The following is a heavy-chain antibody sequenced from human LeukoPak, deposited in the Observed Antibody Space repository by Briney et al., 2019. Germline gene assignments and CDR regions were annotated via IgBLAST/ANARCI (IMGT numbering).Heavy chain of an antibody. CDR1: GYTFTGDY. D-gene: IGHD6-19*01. V-gene: IGHV1-2*06. J-gene: IGHJ4*02. Sequence: ASVKVSCKXSGYTFTGDYMHWVPQAPGQGLEWMGRINPNSGGTNYAQKFQGRVTMTRDTSISTAYMELSRLRSDDTAVYYCARDASSSGWYSGDYWGQGTLVTVSS. CDR3: ARDASSSGWYSGDY. CDR2: INPNSGGT.